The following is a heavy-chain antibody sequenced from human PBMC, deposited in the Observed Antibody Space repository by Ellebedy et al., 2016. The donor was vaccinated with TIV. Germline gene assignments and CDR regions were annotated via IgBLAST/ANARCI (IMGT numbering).Heavy chain of an antibody. CDR1: GFIFSDAW. D-gene: IGHD1-1*01. J-gene: IGHJ4*02. V-gene: IGHV3-15*01. CDR3: AAGTGNSDFDY. CDR2: IKGKADGATR. Sequence: GESLKISCAASGFIFSDAWMSWVRQAPGKGLEWVGRIKGKADGATRDFASPVKGRFSISRDDSKNTVSLQMDSLKTEDTAVYYCAAGTGNSDFDYWGPGILVTVSS.